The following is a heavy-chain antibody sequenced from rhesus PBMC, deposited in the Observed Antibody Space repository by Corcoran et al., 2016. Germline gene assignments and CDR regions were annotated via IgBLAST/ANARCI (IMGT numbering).Heavy chain of an antibody. CDR1: GFTFSSYG. D-gene: IGHD2-27*01. CDR2: ISIGGGST. V-gene: IGHV3S5*01. J-gene: IGHJ1*01. CDR3: AKDWVDCSGIYCYAEYFEF. Sequence: EVQLVESGGGLVQPGGSLRLSCAASGFTFSSYGMSWVRQYPGKGLEWVSYISIGGGSTYYADSVEGRFTISRDNSKNTRSLQMNSLRAVDTAVYYCAKDWVDCSGIYCYAEYFEFWGQGALVTVSS.